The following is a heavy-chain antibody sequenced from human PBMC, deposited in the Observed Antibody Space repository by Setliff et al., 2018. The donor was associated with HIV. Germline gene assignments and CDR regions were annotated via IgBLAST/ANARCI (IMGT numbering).Heavy chain of an antibody. J-gene: IGHJ4*02. CDR3: ARGYYYDSSGYIDY. CDR1: GFTFSDYW. V-gene: IGHV3-74*01. D-gene: IGHD3-22*01. CDR2: INPDGSTT. Sequence: GGSLRLSCAASGFTFSDYWMHRVRQVPGKGLVYVSRINPDGSTTTYADSVEGRFTISRDNAKNTLYLQMNSLRGEDTAVYFCARGYYYDSSGYIDYWGQGTLVTVSS.